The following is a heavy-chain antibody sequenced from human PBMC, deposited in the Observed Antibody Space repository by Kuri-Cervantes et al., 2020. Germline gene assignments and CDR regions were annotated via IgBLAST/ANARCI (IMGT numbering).Heavy chain of an antibody. D-gene: IGHD3-22*01. CDR3: AREYYYDISGYYGRHYYSGMDV. CDR2: IYYSGST. J-gene: IGHJ6*02. CDR1: GGSISRYY. Sequence: GSLRLSCTVSGGSISRYYWSWIRQPPGKGLEWIGYIYYSGSTNYNPSLKRRVTISVDTSKNQFSLKLCSVTAADTAVYYCAREYYYDISGYYGRHYYSGMDVWGQGTTVTVSS. V-gene: IGHV4-59*01.